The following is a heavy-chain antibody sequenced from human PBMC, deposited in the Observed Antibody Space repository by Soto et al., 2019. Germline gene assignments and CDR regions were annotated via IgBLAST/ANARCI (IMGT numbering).Heavy chain of an antibody. CDR1: GFSLSTSGMC. V-gene: IGHV2-70*11. CDR3: ARVWSSPFGMDV. CDR2: IDWDDDK. J-gene: IGHJ6*02. Sequence: SCPTLVNPTQTLTLTCTFSGFSLSTSGMCVSWIRQPPGKALEWLARIDWDDDKYYSTSLKTRLTISKDTSKNQVVLTMTNMDPVDTATYYCARVWSSPFGMDVWGQGTTVTVSS.